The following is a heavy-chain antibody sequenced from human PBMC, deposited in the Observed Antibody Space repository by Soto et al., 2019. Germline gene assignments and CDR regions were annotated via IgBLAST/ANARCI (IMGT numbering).Heavy chain of an antibody. V-gene: IGHV1-18*01. CDR3: ARDHIAAAVRVPYGMDV. CDR1: GYTFTTYG. J-gene: IGHJ6*02. CDR2: ISAYNGHT. Sequence: GASVKVSCKASGYTFTTYGISWVRQAPGQGLEWMGWISAYNGHTNYAQNLQGRVTINPDTSKNQFSLQLNSVTPEDTAVYYCARDHIAAAVRVPYGMDVWGQGTTVTVSS. D-gene: IGHD6-13*01.